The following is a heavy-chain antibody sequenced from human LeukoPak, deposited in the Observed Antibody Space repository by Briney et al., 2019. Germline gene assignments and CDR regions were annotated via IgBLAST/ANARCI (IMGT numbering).Heavy chain of an antibody. V-gene: IGHV4-59*01. J-gene: IGHJ5*02. CDR2: IYYTGST. CDR3: SRGRNTLNP. Sequence: SETLSLTCSVSGGSITTYFWTWIRQPPGKGLEWVGYIYYTGSTNYNPSLKSRVTMSVDSSKNQISLKLTSVTAADTAVYYCSRGRNTLNPWGQGSLVTVSS. CDR1: GGSITTYF.